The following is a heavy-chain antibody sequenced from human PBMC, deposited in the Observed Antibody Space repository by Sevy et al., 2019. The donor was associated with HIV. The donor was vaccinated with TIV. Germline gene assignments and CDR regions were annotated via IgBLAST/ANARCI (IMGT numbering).Heavy chain of an antibody. V-gene: IGHV3-30*18. Sequence: GGSLRLSCAASGFTFSSYAIHWVRQTPGKGLEWVAVISYDGNNKYYADSVKGRFTVSRDNSKNTLYAQMNSLRAEDTAVYYCAKDHKCWSEGGFLHHWGQGTLVTVSS. D-gene: IGHD6-13*01. CDR1: GFTFSSYA. J-gene: IGHJ1*01. CDR2: ISYDGNNK. CDR3: AKDHKCWSEGGFLHH.